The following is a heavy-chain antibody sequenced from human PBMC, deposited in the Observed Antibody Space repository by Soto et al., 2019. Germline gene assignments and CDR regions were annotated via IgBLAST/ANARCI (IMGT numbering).Heavy chain of an antibody. Sequence: QVQLQESGPGLVKLSQTLSLTCTVSGGSISSGGYYWSWIRQHPGKGLEWIGYIYYSGSTYYNPSLKSRVTISVDTSKNQFSLKLSSVTAADTAVYYCARGRVATIIFDYWGQGTLVTVSS. CDR3: ARGRVATIIFDY. D-gene: IGHD5-12*01. CDR2: IYYSGST. CDR1: GGSISSGGYY. V-gene: IGHV4-31*03. J-gene: IGHJ4*02.